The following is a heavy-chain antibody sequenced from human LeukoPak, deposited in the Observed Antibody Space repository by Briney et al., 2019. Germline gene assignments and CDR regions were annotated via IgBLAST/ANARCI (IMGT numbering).Heavy chain of an antibody. Sequence: ASVKVSCKASGYTFTGYYMHWVRQAPGQGLEWMGWINPNSSGTNYAQKFQGRVTMTRDTSISTAYMELSRLRSDDTAVYYCARGGTVAAYYYYYGMDVWGQGTTVTVSS. J-gene: IGHJ6*02. CDR2: INPNSSGT. CDR3: ARGGTVAAYYYYYGMDV. V-gene: IGHV1-2*02. D-gene: IGHD6-19*01. CDR1: GYTFTGYY.